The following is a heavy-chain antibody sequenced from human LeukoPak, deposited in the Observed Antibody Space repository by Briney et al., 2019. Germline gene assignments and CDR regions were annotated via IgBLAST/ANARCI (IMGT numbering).Heavy chain of an antibody. CDR2: TRNKAQSYTT. J-gene: IGHJ4*02. D-gene: IGHD1-20*01. CDR1: GFTLSDHY. V-gene: IGHV3-72*01. Sequence: GGSLRLSCATSGFTLSDHYMDWVRQAPGKGLEWVARTRNKAQSYTTEYAASAQGRFTISRDDSKNSFYLQMNSLKTEDTAIYYCARAEITGPISFDYWGQGTLVTVSS. CDR3: ARAEITGPISFDY.